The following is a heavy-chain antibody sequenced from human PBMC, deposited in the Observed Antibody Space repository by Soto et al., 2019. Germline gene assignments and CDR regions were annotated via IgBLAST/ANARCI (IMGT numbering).Heavy chain of an antibody. CDR3: AMDSRGGSRGWYKVY. D-gene: IGHD6-19*01. CDR2: IYYSGST. CDR1: GGSISSSSYY. J-gene: IGHJ4*02. Sequence: QLQLQESGPGLVKPSETLSLTCTVSGGSISSSSYYWGWIRQPPGKGLEWIGSIYYSGSTYYNPSLKSRVPIPVDPSTTQFSLKLSSLTAADTAVYYCAMDSRGGSRGWYKVYWGQGTLVTVSS. V-gene: IGHV4-39*01.